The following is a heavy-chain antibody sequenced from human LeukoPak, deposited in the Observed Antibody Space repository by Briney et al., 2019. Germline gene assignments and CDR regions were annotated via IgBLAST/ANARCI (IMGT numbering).Heavy chain of an antibody. CDR2: IRYDGSNK. CDR3: ARGEDSSGYRNWFDP. CDR1: GFTFSSYG. V-gene: IGHV3-30*02. D-gene: IGHD3-22*01. Sequence: GGSLRLSCAACGFTFSSYGMDWVRQATGKGLEWVAFIRYDGSNKYYADSVKGRFTISRDNSKNTLYLQMNSLRAEDTAVYYCARGEDSSGYRNWFDPWGQGTLVTVSS. J-gene: IGHJ5*02.